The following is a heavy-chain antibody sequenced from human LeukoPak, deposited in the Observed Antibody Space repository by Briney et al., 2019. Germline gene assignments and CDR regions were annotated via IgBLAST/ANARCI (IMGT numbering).Heavy chain of an antibody. D-gene: IGHD2-15*01. Sequence: PSETLSLTCTVSGGSISSYYWSWIRQPPGKGLEWIGSIYYSGSTYYNPSLKSRVTISVDTSKNQFSLKLSSVTAADTAVYYCASQPGDIVVVVAAPTWWGQGTLVTVSS. CDR3: ASQPGDIVVVVAAPTW. CDR2: IYYSGST. CDR1: GGSISSYY. V-gene: IGHV4-59*12. J-gene: IGHJ4*02.